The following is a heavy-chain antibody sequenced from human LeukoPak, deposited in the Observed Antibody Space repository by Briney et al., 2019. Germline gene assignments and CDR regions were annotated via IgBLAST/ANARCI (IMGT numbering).Heavy chain of an antibody. D-gene: IGHD6-13*01. Sequence: PSETLSLTCTVSGDSISDYYWSWIRQPPGKGLEWIGYIYYSGSTNYNPSLKSRVTISVDTSKNQFSLKLSSVTAADTAVYYCASGSSWLDYWGQGTLVTVSS. CDR2: IYYSGST. CDR1: GDSISDYY. CDR3: ASGSSWLDY. J-gene: IGHJ4*02. V-gene: IGHV4-59*01.